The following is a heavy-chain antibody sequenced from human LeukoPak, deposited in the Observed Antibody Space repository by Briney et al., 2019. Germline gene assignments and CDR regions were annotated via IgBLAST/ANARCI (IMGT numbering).Heavy chain of an antibody. Sequence: TGGSPRLSCTASGFTVSSNYMSWVRQAPGKGLEWVSVIYSGGTTYYADSVKGRFTISRDNAKNSLYLQMNSLRAEDTAVYYCARAPSYSSGWYQNWGQGTLVTVSS. CDR2: IYSGGTT. V-gene: IGHV3-53*01. D-gene: IGHD6-19*01. J-gene: IGHJ4*02. CDR1: GFTVSSNY. CDR3: ARAPSYSSGWYQN.